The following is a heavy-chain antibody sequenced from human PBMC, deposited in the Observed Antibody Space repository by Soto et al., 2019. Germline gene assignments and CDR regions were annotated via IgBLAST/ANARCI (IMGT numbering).Heavy chain of an antibody. CDR1: GFTFSSYA. V-gene: IGHV3-64*01. CDR2: ISSNGGST. J-gene: IGHJ4*02. CDR3: ARDPSGSYSFGDY. Sequence: HPGGSLRLSCAASGFTFSSYAMHWVRQAPGKGLDYVSAISSNGGSTYYANSVKGRSTISRDSSKNTLHLQMGSLRAEDMAVYYCARDPSGSYSFGDYWGQGTLVTVSS. D-gene: IGHD1-26*01.